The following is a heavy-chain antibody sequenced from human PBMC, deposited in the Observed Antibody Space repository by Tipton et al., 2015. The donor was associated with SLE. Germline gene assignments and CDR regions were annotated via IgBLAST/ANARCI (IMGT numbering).Heavy chain of an antibody. CDR3: ARDLDSSGYYAY. CDR2: ISYDGSNK. Sequence: SLRLSCAASGFTFINYAMHWVRQAPGKGLEWVAVISYDGSNKYYADSVKGRFTISRDISKNTLYLQMNSLRAEDTAVYYCARDLDSSGYYAYRGQGTLVTVTS. V-gene: IGHV3-30*04. D-gene: IGHD3-22*01. CDR1: GFTFINYA. J-gene: IGHJ4*02.